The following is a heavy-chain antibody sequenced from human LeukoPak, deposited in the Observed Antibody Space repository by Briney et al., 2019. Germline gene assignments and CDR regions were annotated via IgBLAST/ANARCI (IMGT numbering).Heavy chain of an antibody. V-gene: IGHV1-2*02. J-gene: IGHJ5*02. CDR1: GSTFTVYY. CDR2: INLSSGGT. D-gene: IGHD6-13*01. CDR3: ARGKLAAPGRTGYNWFDP. Sequence: ASVTVSCNSSGSTFTVYYIHWVRHAPGQGLEWMGWINLSSGGTNYEQKFQGRVTMPRDTSITTAYLELSGLKSDDTAIYYCARGKLAAPGRTGYNWFDPWGQGTLVTVSS.